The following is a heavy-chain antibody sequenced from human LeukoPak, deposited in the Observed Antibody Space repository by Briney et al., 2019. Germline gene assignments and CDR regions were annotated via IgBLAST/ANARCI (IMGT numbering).Heavy chain of an antibody. J-gene: IGHJ4*02. Sequence: ASAKVSCKVSVYTPTELSMHWVRQAPGKGLEWMGGFDPEDGETIYAQKFQGRVTMTEDTSTDTAYMELSSLRSEDTAVYYCATGLRFLEWLFCWGQGTLDTVSS. CDR3: ATGLRFLEWLFC. V-gene: IGHV1-24*01. CDR1: VYTPTELS. CDR2: FDPEDGET. D-gene: IGHD3-3*01.